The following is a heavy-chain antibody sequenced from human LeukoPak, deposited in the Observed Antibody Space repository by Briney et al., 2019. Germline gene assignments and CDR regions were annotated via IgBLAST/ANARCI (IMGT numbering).Heavy chain of an antibody. CDR3: ARTRWLVEKGFDY. CDR2: IYYSGST. J-gene: IGHJ4*02. D-gene: IGHD6-19*01. Sequence: SETLSLTCTVSGGSISSYYWSWIRQPPGKGLEWIGYIYYSGSTNYNPSLKSRVTISVDTSKNQFSLKLSSVTAADTAVYYCARTRWLVEKGFDYWGQGTLVTVSS. V-gene: IGHV4-59*08. CDR1: GGSISSYY.